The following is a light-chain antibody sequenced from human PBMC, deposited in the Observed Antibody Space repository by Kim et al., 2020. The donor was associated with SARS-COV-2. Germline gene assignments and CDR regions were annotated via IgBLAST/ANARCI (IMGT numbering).Light chain of an antibody. CDR3: QQYNNWPTWT. V-gene: IGKV3-15*01. CDR2: GAS. CDR1: QSVSSN. J-gene: IGKJ1*01. Sequence: SPGQRAALSCRASQSVSSNLAWYQQNPGQAPRLLTYGASTRATGIPARSSGSGSGTEFTLTISSLQSEDFAVYYCQQYNNWPTWTFGQGTKVDIK.